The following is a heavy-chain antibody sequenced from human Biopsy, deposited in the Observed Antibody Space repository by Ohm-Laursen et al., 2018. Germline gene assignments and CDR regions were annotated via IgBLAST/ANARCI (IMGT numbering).Heavy chain of an antibody. V-gene: IGHV1-69*06. D-gene: IGHD5-24*01. J-gene: IGHJ4*02. CDR2: IIPLFGTT. CDR3: ATDADGYYTEFDF. CDR1: GGTFSDYA. Sequence: ASVKVSCKTSGGTFSDYAISWLRQAPGQGLEWMGGIIPLFGTTNYAQRFQGRVALTADKSTGTAYMELNRLISDDTAVYYCATDADGYYTEFDFWGQGTLITVSS.